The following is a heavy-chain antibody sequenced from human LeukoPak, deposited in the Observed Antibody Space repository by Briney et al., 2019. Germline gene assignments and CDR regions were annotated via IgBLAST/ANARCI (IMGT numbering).Heavy chain of an antibody. CDR3: ARHRDGYNSDY. Sequence: GESLKISCKGSGYSSTSYWIGWVRQMPGKGLEWMGIIYPGDSDTRYSPSFQGQVTISADKSISTAYLQWSSLKTSDTAIYYCARHRDGYNSDYWGQGTLVTVSS. V-gene: IGHV5-51*01. CDR2: IYPGDSDT. D-gene: IGHD5-24*01. J-gene: IGHJ4*02. CDR1: GYSSTSYW.